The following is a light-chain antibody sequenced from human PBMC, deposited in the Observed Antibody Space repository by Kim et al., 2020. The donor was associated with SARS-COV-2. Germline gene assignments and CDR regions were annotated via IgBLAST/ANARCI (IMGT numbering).Light chain of an antibody. J-gene: IGLJ2*01. CDR2: EDN. V-gene: IGLV3-1*01. CDR3: QAWDSSTAA. Sequence: SYELTQPPSVSVSPGQTAIISCSGDQLGHKFVSWFQQKPGQSPVLVIHEDNKRPSGFPERFSGSNSGNTATLTISGTQAMDEADYYCQAWDSSTAAFGGGTQLTVL. CDR1: QLGHKF.